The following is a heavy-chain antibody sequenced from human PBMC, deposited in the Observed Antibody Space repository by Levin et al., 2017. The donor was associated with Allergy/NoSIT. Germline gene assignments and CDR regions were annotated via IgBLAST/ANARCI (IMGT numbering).Heavy chain of an antibody. CDR3: AARVFDY. V-gene: IGHV3-30*03. CDR1: GLNFNTYG. CDR2: ISSAGSDG. J-gene: IGHJ4*02. Sequence: QTGGSLRLSCAVSGLNFNTYGMNWVRQARGKGLEWVALISSAGSDGYYADSVRGRFTISRDNSKSTVYLQMNSLRPDDTAVYYCAARVFDYWGQGTLVNVSS.